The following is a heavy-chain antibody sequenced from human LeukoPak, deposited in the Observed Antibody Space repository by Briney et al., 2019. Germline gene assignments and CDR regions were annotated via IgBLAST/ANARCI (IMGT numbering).Heavy chain of an antibody. CDR1: GFTFSSYA. CDR2: IKSKTDGGTT. J-gene: IGHJ4*02. V-gene: IGHV3-15*01. Sequence: GGSLRLSCAASGFTFSSYAMSWVRQAPGKGLEWVGRIKSKTDGGTTDYAAPVKGRFTISRDDSKNTLYLQMNSLKTEDTAVYYCTTEYVDIVATTKGPFDYWGQGTLVTVSS. D-gene: IGHD5-12*01. CDR3: TTEYVDIVATTKGPFDY.